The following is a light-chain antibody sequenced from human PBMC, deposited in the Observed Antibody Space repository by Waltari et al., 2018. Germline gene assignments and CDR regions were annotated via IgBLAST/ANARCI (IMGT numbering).Light chain of an antibody. CDR3: QQTYGTPQT. J-gene: IGKJ1*01. V-gene: IGKV1-39*01. Sequence: DVQITQSPSSLYASVGDRVTITCRASQPISNYLNWYQHKSGRAPTLLIYAASSLPSGVPSRFSGSGSGTDFTLTISSLQPEDFATYFCQQTYGTPQTFGQGTRVEIK. CDR1: QPISNY. CDR2: AAS.